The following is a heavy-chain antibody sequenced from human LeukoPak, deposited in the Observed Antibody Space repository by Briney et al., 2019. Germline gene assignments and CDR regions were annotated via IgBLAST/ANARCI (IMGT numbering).Heavy chain of an antibody. CDR2: IWYDGSNK. J-gene: IGHJ4*02. D-gene: IGHD2-15*01. CDR3: ARAYCSGGSCYSIDN. V-gene: IGHV3-33*01. Sequence: PGGSLRLSCAASGFTFSSYGMHWVRQAPGKGLEWVAVIWYDGSNKYYADSVKGRFTISRDNSKNTLYLQMNSLRAEDTAVYYCARAYCSGGSCYSIDNWGQGTLVTVSS. CDR1: GFTFSSYG.